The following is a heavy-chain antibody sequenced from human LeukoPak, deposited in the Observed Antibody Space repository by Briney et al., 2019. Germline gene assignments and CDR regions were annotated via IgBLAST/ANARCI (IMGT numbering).Heavy chain of an antibody. CDR3: AKDRTVGASYWYFDL. V-gene: IGHV3-23*01. CDR1: GFTFSSCA. Sequence: PGGSLRLSCAASGFTFSSCAMSWVRQAPGKGLDWVSAISGSGGNTYYADSVKGRFTISRDSSKNTLFLHMNTLRAEDTAIYYCAKDRTVGASYWYFDLWGRGTLVTVSS. J-gene: IGHJ2*01. CDR2: ISGSGGNT. D-gene: IGHD1-26*01.